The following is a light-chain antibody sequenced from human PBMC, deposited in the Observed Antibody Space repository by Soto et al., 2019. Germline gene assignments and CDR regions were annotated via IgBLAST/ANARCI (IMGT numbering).Light chain of an antibody. CDR2: DAS. CDR1: RSISVS. J-gene: IGKJ1*01. V-gene: IGKV1-5*01. Sequence: IQMTQSPSTLSASVVDTVTITCRSSRSISVSLAWYQQKPVKAPNLLIYDASTLQGGFPSRFSGSGSGTEFTLTVTSLQPEDCATYFCQKYDKYSTLGHGTKVDIK. CDR3: QKYDKYST.